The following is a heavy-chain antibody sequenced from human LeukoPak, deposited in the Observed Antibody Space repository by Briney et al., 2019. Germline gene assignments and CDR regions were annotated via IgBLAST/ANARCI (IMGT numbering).Heavy chain of an antibody. CDR3: ARSYYDFWSGYSTHYFDY. CDR1: GGTFSSYA. Sequence: SVKVSCKASGGTFSSYAISWVRQAPGQGLEWMGGIIPIFGTANYAQKFQGRVTITADESTSTAYMELSSLRSEDTAVYYCARSYYDFWSGYSTHYFDYWGQGTLVTVSS. D-gene: IGHD3-3*01. J-gene: IGHJ4*02. CDR2: IIPIFGTA. V-gene: IGHV1-69*13.